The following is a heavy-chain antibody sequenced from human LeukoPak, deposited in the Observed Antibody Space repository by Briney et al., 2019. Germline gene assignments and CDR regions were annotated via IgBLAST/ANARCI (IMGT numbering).Heavy chain of an antibody. CDR2: ISAYNGNT. D-gene: IGHD3-3*01. CDR1: GYTFTSYG. V-gene: IGHV1-18*01. J-gene: IGHJ4*02. CDR3: ARSITIFGVVTLLYYFDS. Sequence: ASVKVSCKASGYTFTSYGISWVRQAPGQGLEWMGWISAYNGNTNYAQKLQGRVTMTTDTSTSTAYMELRSLRSDDTAVYYCARSITIFGVVTLLYYFDSWGPGTLVTVSS.